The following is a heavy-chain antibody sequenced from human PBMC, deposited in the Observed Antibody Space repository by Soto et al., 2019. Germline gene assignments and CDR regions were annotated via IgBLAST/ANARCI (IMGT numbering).Heavy chain of an antibody. CDR3: ARDQGYNYSAYHS. V-gene: IGHV4-30-4*01. J-gene: IGHJ1*01. CDR1: GASLSTDGYY. Sequence: SETLSHTCTVSGASLSTDGYYWSWIRQPPGKGLEWLGSFYHSGSTYYNPSLKSRIAISVDTSTNEFSLKVSSMTAADTAVYYCARDQGYNYSAYHSWGQGTLVTVS. D-gene: IGHD5-18*01. CDR2: FYHSGST.